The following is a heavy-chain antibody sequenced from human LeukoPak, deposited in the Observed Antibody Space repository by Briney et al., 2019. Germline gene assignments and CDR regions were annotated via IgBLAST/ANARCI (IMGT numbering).Heavy chain of an antibody. D-gene: IGHD1-26*01. CDR3: AKSLVGWELLVGLGFDY. J-gene: IGHJ4*02. V-gene: IGHV5-51*01. CDR1: GYSFTSYW. Sequence: GESLKISCKGSGYSFTSYWIGWVRQMPGKGLEWMGIIYPGDSDTRYSPSFQGQVTISADKSISTAYLQWSSLKASDTAMYYCAKSLVGWELLVGLGFDYWGQGTLVTVSS. CDR2: IYPGDSDT.